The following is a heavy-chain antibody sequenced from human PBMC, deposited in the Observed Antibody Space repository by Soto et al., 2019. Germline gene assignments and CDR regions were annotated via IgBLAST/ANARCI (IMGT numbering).Heavy chain of an antibody. J-gene: IGHJ6*02. CDR1: GYTFTGYY. Sequence: QVQLVQSGAEVKKPGDSVKVSCKASGYTFTGYYMHWVRQAPGQGLEWMGWINPNSGGTNYAQKFQGWVTMTRDTSICTAYMKLSRLRSDDTAVYYCARDQRSTICYSCYYYGMVVWGQWTTVTVSS. CDR3: ARDQRSTICYSCYYYGMVV. D-gene: IGHD2-2*01. CDR2: INPNSGGT. V-gene: IGHV1-2*04.